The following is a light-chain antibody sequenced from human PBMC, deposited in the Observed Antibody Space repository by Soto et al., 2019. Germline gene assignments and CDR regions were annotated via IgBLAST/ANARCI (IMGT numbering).Light chain of an antibody. CDR1: SGSIASNY. CDR3: QSYDSTNPVV. V-gene: IGLV6-57*04. J-gene: IGLJ2*01. Sequence: NFMLTQPHSVSESPGKTVTICCTRSSGSIASNYVQWYQQRPGSAPTTLIYEDDQRPSGVPDRFSGSIDSSSNSASLTISGLKTEDEADYYCQSYDSTNPVVFGGGTKLTVL. CDR2: EDD.